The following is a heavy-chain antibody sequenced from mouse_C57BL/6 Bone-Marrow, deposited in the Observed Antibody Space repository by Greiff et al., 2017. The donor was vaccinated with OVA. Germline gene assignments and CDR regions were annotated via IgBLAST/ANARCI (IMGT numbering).Heavy chain of an antibody. CDR3: ARMGLPFDY. D-gene: IGHD2-4*01. J-gene: IGHJ2*01. Sequence: EVMLVESEGGLVQPGSSMKLSCTASGFTFSDYYMAWVRQVPEKGLDWVANINSDGSSTYYLDSLKSRFIISRDNAKNILYLQMSSLKSEDTATYYCARMGLPFDYWGQGTTLTVSS. CDR1: GFTFSDYY. CDR2: INSDGSST. V-gene: IGHV5-16*01.